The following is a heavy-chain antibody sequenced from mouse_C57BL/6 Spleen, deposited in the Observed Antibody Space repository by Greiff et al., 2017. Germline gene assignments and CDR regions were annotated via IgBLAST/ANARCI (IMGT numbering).Heavy chain of an antibody. CDR2: IYPGDGDT. V-gene: IGHV1-80*01. Sequence: QVQLQQSGAELVKPGASVKISCTASGYAFSSYWMNWVQQRPGKGLEWIGQIYPGDGDTNYNGKFKGKATLTADKSSSTAYMQLSSLTSEDSAVYFCARRGGDYYAMDDWGQGTSVTVSS. J-gene: IGHJ4*01. CDR3: ARRGGDYYAMDD. CDR1: GYAFSSYW. D-gene: IGHD3-3*01.